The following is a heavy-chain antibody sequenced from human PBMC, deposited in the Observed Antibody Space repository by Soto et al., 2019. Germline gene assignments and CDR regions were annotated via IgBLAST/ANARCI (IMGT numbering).Heavy chain of an antibody. Sequence: SYAMRRFNQAPGKGLEWVAVITYDGSNKYYADSVKGRFTISRDHSKNTLYLQMNSLRAEDTAVYYCAKDFPAARAFDIWGQGTMVTVS. J-gene: IGHJ3*02. CDR2: ITYDGSNK. CDR1: SYA. D-gene: IGHD6-13*01. V-gene: IGHV3-30*18. CDR3: AKDFPAARAFDI.